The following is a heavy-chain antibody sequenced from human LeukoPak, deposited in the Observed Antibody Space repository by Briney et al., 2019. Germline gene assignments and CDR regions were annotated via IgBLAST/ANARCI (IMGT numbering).Heavy chain of an antibody. D-gene: IGHD6-13*01. J-gene: IGHJ4*02. CDR2: IRYDGDNK. V-gene: IGHV3-30*02. CDR3: ARLPARGIAAAGSDY. CDR1: GFTFSRFG. Sequence: GGSLRLSCATSGFTFSRFGIHWVRQAPGKGLEWVAFIRYDGDNKYYADSVKGRFSISRDNSKNTVDVQMNSLRAEDTAVYYCARLPARGIAAAGSDYWGQGTLVTVSS.